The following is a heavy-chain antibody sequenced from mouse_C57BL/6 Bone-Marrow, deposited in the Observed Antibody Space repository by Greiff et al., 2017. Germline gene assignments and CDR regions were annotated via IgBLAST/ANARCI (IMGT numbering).Heavy chain of an antibody. CDR1: GYTFTDYY. Sequence: VQLQQSGAELVRPGASVKLSCKASGYTFTDYYINWVKQRPGQGLEWIARIYPGSGNTYYNEKFKGKATLTAEKSSSTAYMQLSSLTSEDSAVYFCATRDYGSSLRWYFDVWGTGTTVTVSS. J-gene: IGHJ1*03. CDR3: ATRDYGSSLRWYFDV. CDR2: IYPGSGNT. V-gene: IGHV1-76*01. D-gene: IGHD1-1*01.